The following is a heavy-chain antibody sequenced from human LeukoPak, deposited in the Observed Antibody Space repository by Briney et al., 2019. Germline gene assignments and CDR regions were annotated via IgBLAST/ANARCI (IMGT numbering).Heavy chain of an antibody. D-gene: IGHD3-22*01. CDR1: GGSVSGYY. Sequence: SETLSLTCTISGGSVSGYYWGWIRQPAGKGLEWIGRVYPSGKTNYNPSLQSRVTVSLDVSKKQLSLKVTSVTAADTAVYYCARGGVDYFDTTASFDFWGQGTLVTVSS. CDR3: ARGGVDYFDTTASFDF. J-gene: IGHJ4*02. CDR2: VYPSGKT. V-gene: IGHV4-4*07.